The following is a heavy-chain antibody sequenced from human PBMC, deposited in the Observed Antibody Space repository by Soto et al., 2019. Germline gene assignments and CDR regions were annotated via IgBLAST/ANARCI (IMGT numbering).Heavy chain of an antibody. CDR3: ARKEPDYDILTGYYGMDV. CDR1: GGTFSSYA. V-gene: IGHV1-69*06. D-gene: IGHD3-9*01. CDR2: IIPIFGTA. J-gene: IGHJ6*02. Sequence: SVKVSCKASGGTFSSYAISWVRQAPGQGLEWMGGIIPIFGTANYAQKFQGRVTITADKSTSTAYMELSSLRSEDTAVYYCARKEPDYDILTGYYGMDVWGQGTTVTVSS.